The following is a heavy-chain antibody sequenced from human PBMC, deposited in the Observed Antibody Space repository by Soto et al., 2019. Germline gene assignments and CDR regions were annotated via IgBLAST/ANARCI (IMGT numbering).Heavy chain of an antibody. CDR3: ARDRCSSTSCYPDYYYGMDV. Sequence: GGSLRLSCAASGFTFSSYAMHWVRQAPGKGLEWVAVISYDGSNKYYADSVKGRFTISRDNSMNTLYLQMNSLRAEDTAVYYCARDRCSSTSCYPDYYYGMDVWGQGTTVTVSS. J-gene: IGHJ6*02. CDR1: GFTFSSYA. D-gene: IGHD2-2*01. V-gene: IGHV3-30-3*01. CDR2: ISYDGSNK.